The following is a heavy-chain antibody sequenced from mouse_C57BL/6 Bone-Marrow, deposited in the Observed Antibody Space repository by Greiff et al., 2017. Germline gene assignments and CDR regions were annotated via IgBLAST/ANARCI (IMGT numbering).Heavy chain of an antibody. D-gene: IGHD1-1*01. CDR2: IYPSDSET. Sequence: QVHVKQSGAELVRPGSSVKLSCKASGYTFTSYWMDWVKQRPGQGLEWIGNIYPSDSETHYNQKFKDKATLTVDKSSSTAYMQLSSLTSEDSAVYYCAVITTGLDYWGQGTTLTVSS. CDR1: GYTFTSYW. J-gene: IGHJ2*01. CDR3: AVITTGLDY. V-gene: IGHV1-61*01.